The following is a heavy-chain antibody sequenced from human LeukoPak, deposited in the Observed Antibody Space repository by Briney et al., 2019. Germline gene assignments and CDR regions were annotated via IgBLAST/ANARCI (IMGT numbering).Heavy chain of an antibody. V-gene: IGHV4-34*01. CDR1: GGSFSGYY. J-gene: IGHJ4*02. CDR3: ARAGDNWNYVG. D-gene: IGHD1-7*01. CDR2: INRSGST. Sequence: SETLSLTCAVYGGSFSGYYWSWIRQPPGKGLEWIGEINRSGSTNYNPSLKSRVTISVDKSKNQFSLKLSSVTAADTAVYYCARAGDNWNYVGWGQGTLVTVSS.